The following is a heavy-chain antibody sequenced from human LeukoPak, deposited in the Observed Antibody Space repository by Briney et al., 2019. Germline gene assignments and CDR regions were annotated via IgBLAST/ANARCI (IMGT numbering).Heavy chain of an antibody. CDR1: GGTFSTYA. D-gene: IGHD2-15*01. J-gene: IGHJ6*03. CDR2: IIPILGTA. CDR3: ARTPRTYYYYMDV. Sequence: ASVKVSCKASGGTFSTYAISWVRQAPGQGLEWTEGIIPILGTANYAQKFQGRVTITADESTSTAYMELSSLRSEDTAVYYCARTPRTYYYYMDVWGKGTTVTISS. V-gene: IGHV1-69*13.